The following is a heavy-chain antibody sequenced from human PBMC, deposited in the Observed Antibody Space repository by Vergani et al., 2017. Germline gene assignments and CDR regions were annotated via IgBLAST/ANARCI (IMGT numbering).Heavy chain of an antibody. CDR3: ARXLSAVPDVNWFDP. D-gene: IGHD2-2*01. CDR2: INPNSGGT. Sequence: QVHLVQSGAEVKKPGTSVQVSCKASGYTFSDYYMHWVRQAPGQGLEWMGWINPNSGGTNYAQKFQGRVTMTRDTSISTAYMELSRLGSDDTAVYYCARXLSAVPDVNWFDPWGQGTLVTVSS. CDR1: GYTFSDYY. J-gene: IGHJ5*02. V-gene: IGHV1-2*02.